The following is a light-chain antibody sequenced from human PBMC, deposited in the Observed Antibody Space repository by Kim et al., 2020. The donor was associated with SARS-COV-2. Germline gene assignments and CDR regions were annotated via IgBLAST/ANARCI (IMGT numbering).Light chain of an antibody. V-gene: IGKV1-12*01. J-gene: IGKJ4*01. CDR2: GAS. CDR3: QQADAFPLT. Sequence: AAAGDRFTITCRASQGSGSWLAWYQQKPGKAPKRRIAGASSLQSWVPSRFSGSGTGTDFTLSISSLQPEDFATYYCQQADAFPLTFGGGTKVDIK. CDR1: QGSGSW.